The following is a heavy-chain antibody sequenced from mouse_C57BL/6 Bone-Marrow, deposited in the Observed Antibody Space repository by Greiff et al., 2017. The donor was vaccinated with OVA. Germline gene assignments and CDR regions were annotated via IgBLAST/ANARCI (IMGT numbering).Heavy chain of an antibody. CDR1: GYSFTGYY. J-gene: IGHJ4*01. V-gene: IGHV1-31*01. D-gene: IGHD1-1*01. Sequence: VQLQQSGPGLVKPGASVKISCKASGYSFTGYYMHWVKQSHGNILDWIGYIYPYNGVSSYNQKFKGKATLTVDKSCSTADMELRSLTSADSACEYCAREGDYYGSYAMDYWGQGTSVTVSS. CDR2: IYPYNGVS. CDR3: AREGDYYGSYAMDY.